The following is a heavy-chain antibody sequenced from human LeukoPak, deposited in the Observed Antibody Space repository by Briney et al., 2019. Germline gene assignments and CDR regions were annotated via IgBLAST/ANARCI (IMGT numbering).Heavy chain of an antibody. D-gene: IGHD3-10*01. J-gene: IGHJ4*02. V-gene: IGHV3-21*04. CDR2: ISSSSSYI. CDR1: GFTFSSYS. CDR3: ARDRGVRGVIWYLDY. Sequence: GGSLRLSCAASGFTFSSYSMNWVRQAPGKGLEWVSSISSSSSYIYYADSVKGRFTISRDNAKNSLYLQMNSLRAEDTALYYCARDRGVRGVIWYLDYWGQGTLVTVSS.